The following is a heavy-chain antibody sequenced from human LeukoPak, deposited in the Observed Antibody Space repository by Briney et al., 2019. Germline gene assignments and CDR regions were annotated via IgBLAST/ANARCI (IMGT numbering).Heavy chain of an antibody. V-gene: IGHV3-48*02. CDR1: GFTFSSFS. J-gene: IGHJ4*02. D-gene: IGHD1-26*01. CDR3: ASSGSYRFDY. CDR2: ITASGTAM. Sequence: GRSLRLSCAASGFTFSSFSMNWVRQAPGKGLEWVSHITASGTAMFYADSVKGRFTISRDNAKNSLYLQMNSLRDEDTAVYYCASSGSYRFDYWGQGTLVTVSS.